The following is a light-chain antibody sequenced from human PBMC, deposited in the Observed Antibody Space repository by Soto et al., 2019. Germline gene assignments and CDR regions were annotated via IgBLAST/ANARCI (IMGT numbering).Light chain of an antibody. Sequence: HSALTQPPSASGSPGQSVTISCTGTSSDVAGSDYVSWYQQHPGKAPKLIIYEVTKRPAGVPDRFSGSKSGNTASLTVSGLQADDESYYYCSSFARGDNPHVLFGGGTQLTVL. CDR1: SSDVAGSDY. J-gene: IGLJ2*01. V-gene: IGLV2-8*01. CDR2: EVT. CDR3: SSFARGDNPHVL.